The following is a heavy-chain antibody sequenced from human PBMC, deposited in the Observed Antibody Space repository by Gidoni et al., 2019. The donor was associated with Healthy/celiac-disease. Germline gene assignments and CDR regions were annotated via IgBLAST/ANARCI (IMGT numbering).Heavy chain of an antibody. CDR2: TYYRSKWYD. D-gene: IGHD6-19*01. CDR3: ARDAQWLAYYFDY. V-gene: IGHV6-1*01. CDR1: GGSAPSSSAA. J-gene: IGHJ4*02. Sequence: QVQLQQSGPGLVKPSQTLSLPCAISGGSAPSSSAAWSWIRQSPSRGLEWLGRTYYRSKWYDDYAVSVKSRITINPDSSKNQFSLQLNSVTPEDTAVYYCARDAQWLAYYFDYWGQGTLVTVSS.